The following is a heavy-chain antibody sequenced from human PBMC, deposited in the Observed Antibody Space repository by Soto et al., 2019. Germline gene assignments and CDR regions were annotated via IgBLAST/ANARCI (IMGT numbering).Heavy chain of an antibody. Sequence: ASVKVSCQASGYTFTNYAIDWVRQAPGQRLEWMGWINTGNGNTKSSQRFQGRVTIPRDTSASTAYMDLSSLRSEDTAVYYCARIRVIAGKYFDYWGQGTLVTVSS. V-gene: IGHV1-3*04. CDR3: ARIRVIAGKYFDY. CDR1: GYTFTNYA. CDR2: INTGNGNT. D-gene: IGHD2-15*01. J-gene: IGHJ4*02.